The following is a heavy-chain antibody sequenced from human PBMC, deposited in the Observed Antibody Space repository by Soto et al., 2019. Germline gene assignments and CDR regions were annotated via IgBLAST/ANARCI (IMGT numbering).Heavy chain of an antibody. CDR3: ARAVRLVVAATFYFDY. D-gene: IGHD2-15*01. J-gene: IGHJ4*02. V-gene: IGHV1-8*01. Sequence: ASVKVSCKASGYTFTSYDINWVRQATGQGLEWMGWMNPNSGNTGYAQKFQGRVTMTRNTSISTAYMELSSLRSEDTAVYYCARAVRLVVAATFYFDYWGQGTLVTVSS. CDR2: MNPNSGNT. CDR1: GYTFTSYD.